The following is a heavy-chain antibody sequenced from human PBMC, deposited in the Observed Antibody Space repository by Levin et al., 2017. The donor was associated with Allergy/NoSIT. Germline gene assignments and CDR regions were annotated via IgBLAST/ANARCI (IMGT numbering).Heavy chain of an antibody. CDR1: GYTFRVYG. CDR2: ISPNNGYT. D-gene: IGHD6-19*01. J-gene: IGHJ3*02. CDR3: ARDLGTGWYDNAFEI. Sequence: EASVKVSCKASGYTFRVYGIIWVRQAPGEGLEWLGWISPNNGYTKVSHKVQGRVTMTTDASTTTAYLDIRSLTSDDTAVYYCARDLGTGWYDNAFEIWGQGTLVSVSS. V-gene: IGHV1-18*01.